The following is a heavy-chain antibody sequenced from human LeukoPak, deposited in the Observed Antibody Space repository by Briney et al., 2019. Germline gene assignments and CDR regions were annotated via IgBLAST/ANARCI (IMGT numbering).Heavy chain of an antibody. CDR1: GDSIRIYY. V-gene: IGHV4-4*07. D-gene: IGHD3-22*01. Sequence: SETLSLTCTVSGDSIRIYYWSWIRQTAGKGLEWIGHIYTSGSTTYNPSLKSRVTISVDTSKNQFSLKLSSVTAADTAVYYCARLDRYYYYMDVWGKGTTVTVSS. CDR2: IYTSGST. J-gene: IGHJ6*03. CDR3: ARLDRYYYYMDV.